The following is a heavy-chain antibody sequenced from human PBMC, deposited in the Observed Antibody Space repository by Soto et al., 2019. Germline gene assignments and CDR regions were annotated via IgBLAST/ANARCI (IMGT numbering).Heavy chain of an antibody. Sequence: GGSLRRSCSASGFTFSSYSMSWVRHAPWKGLEWVSAISGSGGSTYYADSVKGRFTISRDNSKNTLYLQMNSLRAEDTAVYYCEKDLGINGNQSIDYWGKGTRGTVSS. J-gene: IGHJ4*02. CDR2: ISGSGGST. D-gene: IGHD1-20*01. CDR1: GFTFSSYS. CDR3: EKDLGINGNQSIDY. V-gene: IGHV3-23*01.